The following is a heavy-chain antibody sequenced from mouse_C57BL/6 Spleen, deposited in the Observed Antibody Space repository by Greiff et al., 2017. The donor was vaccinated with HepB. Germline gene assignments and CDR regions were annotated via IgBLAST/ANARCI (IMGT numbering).Heavy chain of an antibody. D-gene: IGHD1-1*01. Sequence: QVQLQQPGAELVMPGASVKLSCKASGYTFTSYWMHWVKQRPGQGLEWIGEIDPSDSYTNYNQKFKGKSTLTVDKSSSTAYMQLSSLTSEDSAVYYCARGFDYGSSAHWYFDGWGTGTTVTVSS. CDR1: GYTFTSYW. V-gene: IGHV1-69*01. CDR3: ARGFDYGSSAHWYFDG. CDR2: IDPSDSYT. J-gene: IGHJ1*03.